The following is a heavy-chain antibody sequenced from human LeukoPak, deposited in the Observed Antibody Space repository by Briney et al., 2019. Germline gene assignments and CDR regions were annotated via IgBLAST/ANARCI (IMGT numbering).Heavy chain of an antibody. CDR1: GFTFDDYA. V-gene: IGHV3-9*03. D-gene: IGHD1-26*01. Sequence: GRSLRLSCAASGFTFDDYAMHRVRQAPGKGLEWVSGISWNSGSIGYADSVKGRFTISRDNAKNSLYPQMNSLRAEDMALYYCAKDSSGSYYGPGRFFDYWGQGTLVTVSS. CDR3: AKDSSGSYYGPGRFFDY. J-gene: IGHJ4*02. CDR2: ISWNSGSI.